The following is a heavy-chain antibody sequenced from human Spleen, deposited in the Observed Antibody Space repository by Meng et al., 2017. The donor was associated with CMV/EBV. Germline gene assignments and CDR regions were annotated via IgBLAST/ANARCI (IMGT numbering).Heavy chain of an antibody. V-gene: IGHV1-18*01. CDR1: GYIFTTYG. CDR2: TSAYSGNT. D-gene: IGHD6-13*01. J-gene: IGHJ6*02. CDR3: VRVDVGSSWNYYYGMDV. Sequence: ASVKVSCKASGYIFTTYGISWVRQAPGQGLEWMGWTSAYSGNTNYAQMFQGRVTMTTDTSTSTAYMELRSLRSDDTAVYYCVRVDVGSSWNYYYGMDVWGQGTTVTVSS.